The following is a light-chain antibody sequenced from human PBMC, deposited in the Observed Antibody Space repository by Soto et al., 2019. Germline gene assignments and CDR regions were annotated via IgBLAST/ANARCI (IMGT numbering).Light chain of an antibody. CDR1: NSDVGSYNL. CDR3: CSYAGSSVWV. J-gene: IGLJ3*02. Sequence: QSALTQPASVSGSPGQSITISCTGSNSDVGSYNLVSWYQQYPGQAPKLMIYEGSKRPSGVSNRLSGSKSGNTASLTISGLQAEDGADYYCCSYAGSSVWVFGGGTKVTVL. CDR2: EGS. V-gene: IGLV2-23*01.